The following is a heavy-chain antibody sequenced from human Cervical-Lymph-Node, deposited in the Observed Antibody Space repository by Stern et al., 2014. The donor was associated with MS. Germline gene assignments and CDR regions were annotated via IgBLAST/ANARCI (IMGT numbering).Heavy chain of an antibody. Sequence: VQLVESGAEVKKPGASVKVSCKASGYNFTSYFMHWGRQAPGQGLEWMGIINPIDGSISYAQKSQGRFTMPRDTSTSTIYMELGSLRSEDPAVYYCTRTAQLWFFDYWGQGTLVTVSS. V-gene: IGHV1-46*03. J-gene: IGHJ4*02. CDR1: GYNFTSYF. D-gene: IGHD5-18*01. CDR3: TRTAQLWFFDY. CDR2: INPIDGSI.